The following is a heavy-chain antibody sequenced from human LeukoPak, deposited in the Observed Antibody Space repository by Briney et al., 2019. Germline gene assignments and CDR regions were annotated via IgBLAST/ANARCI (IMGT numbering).Heavy chain of an antibody. CDR2: ISGSGGST. J-gene: IGHJ4*02. V-gene: IGHV3-23*01. Sequence: GGSLRLSFAASGFTFSSYAMSWVRQAPGKGLEWVSAISGSGGSTYYADSVKGRFTISRDNSKNTLYLQMNSLRAEDTAVYYCAKVGSSGYYLNYGGQGTLVTVSA. CDR3: AKVGSSGYYLNY. CDR1: GFTFSSYA. D-gene: IGHD3-22*01.